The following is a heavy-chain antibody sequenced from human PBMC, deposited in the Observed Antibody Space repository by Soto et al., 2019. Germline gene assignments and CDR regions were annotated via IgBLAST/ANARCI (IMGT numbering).Heavy chain of an antibody. D-gene: IGHD3-10*01. V-gene: IGHV1-18*01. CDR2: ISVYSYNT. J-gene: IGHJ4*02. Sequence: GASVKVSCKTSGYTFSNSGIAGVRQAPGQGLEWMGWISVYSYNTNYAQKLKGRVTMTRDISTSTAYMELRSLISDDTAVYYCARGGGYYGSGTYPFDYWGQGTLVTVSS. CDR3: ARGGGYYGSGTYPFDY. CDR1: GYTFSNSG.